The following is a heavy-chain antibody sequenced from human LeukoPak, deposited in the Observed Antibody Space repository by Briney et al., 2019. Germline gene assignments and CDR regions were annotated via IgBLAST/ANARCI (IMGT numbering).Heavy chain of an antibody. CDR3: ARGRGSYTDY. CDR1: GGSFSGYY. V-gene: IGHV4-34*01. D-gene: IGHD1-26*01. J-gene: IGHJ4*02. Sequence: PSETLSLTCAVYGGSFSGYYWSWIRQPPGKGLEWIGEINRSGSTNYNPSLKSRVTISVDTSENQFSLKLSSVTAADTAVYYCARGRGSYTDYWGQGTLVTVSS. CDR2: INRSGST.